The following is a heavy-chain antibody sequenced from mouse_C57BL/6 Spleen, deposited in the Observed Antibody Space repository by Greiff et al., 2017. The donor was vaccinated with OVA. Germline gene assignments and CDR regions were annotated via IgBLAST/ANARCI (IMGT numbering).Heavy chain of an antibody. V-gene: IGHV1-82*01. D-gene: IGHD1-1*01. J-gene: IGHJ4*01. CDR2: IYPGDGDT. CDR3: ARAKYYENYAMDY. Sequence: VQLQQSGPELVKPGASVKISCKASGYAFSSSWMNWVKQRPGKGLEWIGRIYPGDGDTNYNGKFKGKATLTADKSSSTAYMQLSSLTSEDSAVYFCARAKYYENYAMDYWGQGTSVTVSS. CDR1: GYAFSSSW.